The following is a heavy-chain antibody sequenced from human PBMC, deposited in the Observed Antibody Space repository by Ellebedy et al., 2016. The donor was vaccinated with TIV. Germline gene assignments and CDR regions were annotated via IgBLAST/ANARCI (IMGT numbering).Heavy chain of an antibody. V-gene: IGHV3-23*01. D-gene: IGHD4-11*01. CDR3: ALRENDYNNLPTD. CDR2: ISGSGGST. Sequence: GGSLRLSXAASGFTFSSYAMSWVRQAPGKGLEWVSAISGSGGSTYYADSVKGRFTISRDNSKNTLYLQMNSLRAEDTAVYYCALRENDYNNLPTDWGQGTLVTVTS. J-gene: IGHJ4*02. CDR1: GFTFSSYA.